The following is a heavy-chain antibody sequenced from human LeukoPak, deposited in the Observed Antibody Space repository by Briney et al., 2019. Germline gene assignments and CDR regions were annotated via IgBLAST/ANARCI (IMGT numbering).Heavy chain of an antibody. V-gene: IGHV4-39*07. CDR3: ARVIFGRATIIYYYYMDV. D-gene: IGHD5-24*01. J-gene: IGHJ6*03. CDR1: GGSISATTYY. Sequence: SETLSLTCTVSGGSISATTYYWGWIRQPPGTGLEWIANIYYNGNTAYNPSLKSRATISIDTSKNQFSLRLSSVTAADTAVYYCARVIFGRATIIYYYYMDVWGKGTTVTVSS. CDR2: IYYNGNT.